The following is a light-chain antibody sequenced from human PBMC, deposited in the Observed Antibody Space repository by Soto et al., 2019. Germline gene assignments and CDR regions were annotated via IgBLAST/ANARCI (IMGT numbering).Light chain of an antibody. CDR3: SSYTSSSTEGV. V-gene: IGLV2-14*01. CDR2: DVS. J-gene: IGLJ2*01. CDR1: SSDVGGYNY. Sequence: QSVLTQPASVSGSPGQSITISCTGTSSDVGGYNYVSWYEQHAGKAPKLMIYDVSNRPSGVSNRFSGSKSGNMASLTISGLQAEDEADYYCSSYTSSSTEGVFGGGTKVTVL.